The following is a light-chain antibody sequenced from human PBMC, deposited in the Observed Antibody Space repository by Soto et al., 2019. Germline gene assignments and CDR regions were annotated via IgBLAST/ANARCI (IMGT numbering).Light chain of an antibody. J-gene: IGLJ2*01. CDR1: SSNIGSNT. CDR2: SNN. CDR3: AAWDDSLNGVV. Sequence: QSVLTQPPSASGTPGQRVTISCSGSSSNIGSNTVNWYQQLPGTAPKLLIYSNNQRPSGVPDRFSASKSGASASLAISGLQSEDEADYYCAAWDDSLNGVVFGGETKLPVL. V-gene: IGLV1-44*01.